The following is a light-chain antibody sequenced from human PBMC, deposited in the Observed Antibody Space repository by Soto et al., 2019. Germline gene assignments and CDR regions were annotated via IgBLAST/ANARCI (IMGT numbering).Light chain of an antibody. CDR2: GAS. CDR3: HQYSSWPLT. V-gene: IGKV3-15*01. CDR1: QSVYSN. J-gene: IGKJ4*01. Sequence: EIVMTQSPATLSVSPGERATLSCRASQSVYSNLAWYQQKAGQAPSLLIYGASTRATGIPARFSGSGSGTEFTLTISSLQSEDFAVYYCHQYSSWPLTFGGGTNVEIK.